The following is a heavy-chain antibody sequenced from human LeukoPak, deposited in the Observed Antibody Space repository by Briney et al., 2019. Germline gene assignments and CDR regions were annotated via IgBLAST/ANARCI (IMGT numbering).Heavy chain of an antibody. J-gene: IGHJ4*02. CDR3: AKHPRIVVVPAATFDY. V-gene: IGHV3-23*01. D-gene: IGHD2-2*01. CDR2: ISGSGGST. CDR1: GFTFSSYA. Sequence: PGGSLRLSCAASGFTFSSYAMSWVRQAPGKGLVWVSAISGSGGSTYYADSVKGRFTISRDNSKNTLYLQMNSLRAEDTAVYYCAKHPRIVVVPAATFDYWGQGTLVTVSS.